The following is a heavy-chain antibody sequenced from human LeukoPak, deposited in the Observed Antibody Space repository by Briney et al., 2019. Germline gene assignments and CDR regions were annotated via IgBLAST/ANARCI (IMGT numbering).Heavy chain of an antibody. CDR1: GYSISSGYY. D-gene: IGHD3-22*01. CDR2: IYYSGST. CDR3: ARDHLDTMIVVGNWFDP. V-gene: IGHV4-38-2*02. Sequence: SETLSLTCTVSGYSISSGYYWGWIRQPPGKGLEWIGSIYYSGSTYYNPSLKSRVTISVDTSKNQLSLKLSSVTAADTAVYYCARDHLDTMIVVGNWFDPWGQGTLVTVSS. J-gene: IGHJ5*02.